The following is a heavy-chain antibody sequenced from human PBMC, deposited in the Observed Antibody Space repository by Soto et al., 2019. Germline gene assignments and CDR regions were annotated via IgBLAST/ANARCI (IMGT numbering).Heavy chain of an antibody. J-gene: IGHJ4*02. D-gene: IGHD3-16*01. CDR1: GFSLSTSGVG. V-gene: IGHV2-5*01. CDR3: AHRPYDLYSFDY. CDR2: IYWNDDK. Sequence: SGPTLVNPTHTLTLTCTFSGFSLSTSGVGVGWIRQPPGKALEWLALIYWNDDKRYSPSLKSRLTITKDTSKNQVVLTMTNMDPADTATYYCAHRPYDLYSFDYWGQGTRVTVSS.